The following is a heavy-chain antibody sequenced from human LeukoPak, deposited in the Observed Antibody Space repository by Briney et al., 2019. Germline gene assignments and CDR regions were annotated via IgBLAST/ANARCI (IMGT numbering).Heavy chain of an antibody. CDR2: ISAYNGNT. V-gene: IGHV1-18*01. D-gene: IGHD3-9*01. J-gene: IGHJ6*02. CDR1: GYTFTSYG. Sequence: ASVKDSCKASGYTFTSYGISWVRQAPGQGLEWMGWISAYNGNTNYAQKLQGRVTMTTDTSTSTAYMELRSLRSDDTAVYYCAAGYPDYYYYGMDVWGQGTTVTVSS. CDR3: AAGYPDYYYYGMDV.